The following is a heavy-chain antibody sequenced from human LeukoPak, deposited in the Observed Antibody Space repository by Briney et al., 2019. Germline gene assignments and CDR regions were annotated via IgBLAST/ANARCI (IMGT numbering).Heavy chain of an antibody. Sequence: PSETLSLTCTVSGGSISITTYYWGWIRQPPGKGLEWIGYIYHSGSTYYNPSLKSRVTISVDRSKNQFSLKLSSVTAADTAVYYCASLDYYGSGSSGYWGQGTLVTVSS. J-gene: IGHJ4*02. D-gene: IGHD3-10*01. CDR2: IYHSGST. V-gene: IGHV4-30-2*01. CDR1: GGSISITTYY. CDR3: ASLDYYGSGSSGY.